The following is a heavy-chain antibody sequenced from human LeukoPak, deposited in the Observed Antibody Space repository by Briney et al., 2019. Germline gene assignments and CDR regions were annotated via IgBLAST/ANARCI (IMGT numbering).Heavy chain of an antibody. Sequence: SETLSLTCAVYGGSSSGYYWSWIRQPPGKGLEWIGEINHSGSTNYNPSLKSRVTISVDTSKNQFSLKLSSVTAADTAVYYCATPYGATPGAFDIWGQGTMVTVSS. J-gene: IGHJ3*02. CDR1: GGSSSGYY. V-gene: IGHV4-34*01. D-gene: IGHD4-17*01. CDR2: INHSGST. CDR3: ATPYGATPGAFDI.